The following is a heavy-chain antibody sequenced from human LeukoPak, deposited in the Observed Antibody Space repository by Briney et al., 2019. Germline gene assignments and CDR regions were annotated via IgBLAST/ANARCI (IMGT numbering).Heavy chain of an antibody. J-gene: IGHJ6*03. CDR2: IYYSGST. V-gene: IGHV4-39*01. D-gene: IGHD5-18*01. Sequence: SETLSLTCTVSGGSISSSSYYLGWIRQPPGKGLEWIGSIYYSGSTYYNPSLKSRVTISVDTSKNQFSLKLSSVTAADTAVYYCARSDSYGYSHYYYYMDVWGKGTTVTVSS. CDR3: ARSDSYGYSHYYYYMDV. CDR1: GGSISSSSYY.